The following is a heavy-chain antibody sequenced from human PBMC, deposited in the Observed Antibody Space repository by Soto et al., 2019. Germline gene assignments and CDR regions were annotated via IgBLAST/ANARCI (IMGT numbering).Heavy chain of an antibody. CDR2: FDPEDGET. V-gene: IGHV1-24*01. D-gene: IGHD3-16*02. J-gene: IGHJ3*02. CDR3: ATATSLGELSLLAHAFDI. Sequence: ASVKVSCKVSGYTLTELSMHWVRQAPGKGLEWMGGFDPEDGETIYAQKFQGRVTMTEDTSTDTAYMELSSLRSEDTAVYYCATATSLGELSLLAHAFDIWGQGTMVTVSS. CDR1: GYTLTELS.